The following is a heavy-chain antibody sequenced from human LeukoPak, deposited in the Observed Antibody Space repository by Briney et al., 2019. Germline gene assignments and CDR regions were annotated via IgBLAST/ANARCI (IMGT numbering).Heavy chain of an antibody. D-gene: IGHD3-3*01. J-gene: IGHJ6*02. CDR2: ISSSSSTI. V-gene: IGHV3-48*01. CDR1: GFTFSSYS. CDR3: ARVKGTNDFWSGYPIFYYYGMDV. Sequence: GGSLRLSCAASGFTFSSYSMNWVRQAPGKGLEWVSYISSSSSTIYYADSVKGRFTISSDNAKNSLYLQMNSLRAEDTAVYYCARVKGTNDFWSGYPIFYYYGMDVWGQGTTVTVSS.